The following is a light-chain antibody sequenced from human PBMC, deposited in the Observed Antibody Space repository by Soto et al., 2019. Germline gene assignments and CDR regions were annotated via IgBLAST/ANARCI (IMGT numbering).Light chain of an antibody. V-gene: IGKV1-5*01. J-gene: IGKJ1*01. CDR3: QHYRRNTWS. Sequence: DIQMTQSPSTLSASVGGRVTITCRARQRVGTWVAWYQQKPGKAPKLLIYGASNLESGVPSRFSGSGSGTEFTLTITTLQPDDFATYFCQHYRRNTWSFGPGTKVDI. CDR2: GAS. CDR1: QRVGTW.